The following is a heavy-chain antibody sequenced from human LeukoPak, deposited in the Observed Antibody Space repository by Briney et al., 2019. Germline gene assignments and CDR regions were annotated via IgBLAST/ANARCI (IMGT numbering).Heavy chain of an antibody. CDR3: ARHYDLWSGYNY. V-gene: IGHV4-4*02. CDR1: GGSINSNYW. D-gene: IGHD3-3*01. J-gene: IGHJ4*02. Sequence: PSGTLFLTCAVSGGSINSNYWWTWVRQSPGKGLEWIGEIYHTGSVNYNLSLESRVTISRDRSKNQFSLMLRSVTAADTAVYYCARHYDLWSGYNYWGQGLLVTVSS. CDR2: IYHTGSV.